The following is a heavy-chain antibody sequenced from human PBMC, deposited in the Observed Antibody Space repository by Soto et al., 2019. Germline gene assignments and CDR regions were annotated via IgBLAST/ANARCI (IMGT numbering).Heavy chain of an antibody. CDR1: GFSLSTSGVG. J-gene: IGHJ4*02. CDR3: ARTYRSGVPAGY. D-gene: IGHD6-25*01. CDR2: IYWDDDK. V-gene: IGHV2-5*02. Sequence: QITLKESGPTLVKPTQTLTLTCTFSGFSLSTSGVGVGWIRQPPGKALEWLALIYWDDDKRYSPSLKSRLTITKDTSKNQVVLTMTNMDPVDTATYYCARTYRSGVPAGYWGQGTLVTVSS.